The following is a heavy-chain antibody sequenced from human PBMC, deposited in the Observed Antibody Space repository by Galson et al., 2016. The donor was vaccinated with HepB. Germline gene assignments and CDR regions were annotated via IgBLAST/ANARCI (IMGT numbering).Heavy chain of an antibody. J-gene: IGHJ4*02. V-gene: IGHV4-59*01. Sequence: ETLSLTCTVSGGSISNYYWSWIRQPPGKGLEWIGYIYYSGSTNYIPSLRSRVTISVDTSKNQFSLKLSSVTAADTAVYYCARSSSSWIYYFDYWGQGTLVTVSS. CDR2: IYYSGST. D-gene: IGHD6-13*01. CDR3: ARSSSSWIYYFDY. CDR1: GGSISNYY.